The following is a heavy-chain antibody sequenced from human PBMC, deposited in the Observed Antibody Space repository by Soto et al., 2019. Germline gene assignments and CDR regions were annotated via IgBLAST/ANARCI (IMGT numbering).Heavy chain of an antibody. D-gene: IGHD3-22*01. CDR3: AREDSIIIPAVSDF. CDR2: VSKSGYA. Sequence: PGGSLRLSCTVSGFTFNNYVINGVRQAPGKGLEWVSSVSKSGYAYYSDSVKGRFTISRDNAKNSVSLQMNTLRVEDTAVYYCAREDSIIIPAVSDFWGQGTLVTVSS. CDR1: GFTFNNYV. J-gene: IGHJ4*02. V-gene: IGHV3-21*01.